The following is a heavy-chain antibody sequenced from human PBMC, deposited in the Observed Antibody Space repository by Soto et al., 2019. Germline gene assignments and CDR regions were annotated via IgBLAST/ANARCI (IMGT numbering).Heavy chain of an antibody. CDR3: ARDRGPSSGYYPYWFDP. D-gene: IGHD3-22*01. J-gene: IGHJ5*02. V-gene: IGHV1-69*13. Sequence: SVKVSCKASGYTFTSYAISWVRQAPGQGLEWMGGIIAIFGTANYAQKFQGRVTITADESTSTAYMELSSLRSEDTAVYYCARDRGPSSGYYPYWFDPWGQGTLVTVSS. CDR1: GYTFTSYA. CDR2: IIAIFGTA.